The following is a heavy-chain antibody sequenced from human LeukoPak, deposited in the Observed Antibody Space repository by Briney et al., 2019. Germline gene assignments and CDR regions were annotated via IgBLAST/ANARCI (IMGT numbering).Heavy chain of an antibody. CDR1: GFPFSSYG. D-gene: IGHD5-24*01. J-gene: IGHJ4*02. V-gene: IGHV3-30*18. Sequence: GSLVLSFAASGFPFSSYGMHGGRPAPGKGVEWGAVISYDGSNKYYADSVKGRFTISRDNSKNTLYLQMNSLRAEDTAVYYCANLRRDGYNFLDYWGQGTLVTVS. CDR2: ISYDGSNK. CDR3: ANLRRDGYNFLDY.